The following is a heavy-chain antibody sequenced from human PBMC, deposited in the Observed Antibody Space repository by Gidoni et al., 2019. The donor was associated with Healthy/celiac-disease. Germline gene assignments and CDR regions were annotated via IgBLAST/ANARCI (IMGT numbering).Heavy chain of an antibody. D-gene: IGHD3-10*01. CDR3: ATGKGGAFDI. CDR2: ISSSSSYI. Sequence: EVQLVESGGGLVKPGGSLRLSCAASGFTLSSYSMNWVRQAPGKGLEWGSYISSSSSYIYSADSVKGRFTISRDNAKNSLYLQMNSLRADDTAVYYCATGKGGAFDIWGQGTMVTVSS. V-gene: IGHV3-21*01. J-gene: IGHJ3*02. CDR1: GFTLSSYS.